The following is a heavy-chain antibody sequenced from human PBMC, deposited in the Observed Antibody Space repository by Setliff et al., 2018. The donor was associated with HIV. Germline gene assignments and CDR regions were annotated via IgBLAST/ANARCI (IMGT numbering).Heavy chain of an antibody. J-gene: IGHJ4*02. CDR3: ARDRAAAGTFDY. CDR2: IIPILGTA. Sequence: GASVKVSCKASGGTFSSYASSWVRQAPGQGLEWMGGIIPILGTANHAQTFQGRVTITTDESTSTAYMELSSLRSEDTAVYYCARDRAAAGTFDYWGQGTLVTVSS. V-gene: IGHV1-69*05. CDR1: GGTFSSYA. D-gene: IGHD6-13*01.